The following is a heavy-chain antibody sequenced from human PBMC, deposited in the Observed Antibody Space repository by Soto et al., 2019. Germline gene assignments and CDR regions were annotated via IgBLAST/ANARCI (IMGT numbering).Heavy chain of an antibody. CDR2: ISIYSGDT. D-gene: IGHD5-12*01. CDR1: GYTFFTYD. CDR3: ARHHGPTTAENWCDP. J-gene: IGHJ5*02. V-gene: IGHV1-18*01. Sequence: QVHLVQSGVEVKTPGASVKVSCQASGYTFFTYDISWVRQAPGQGLEWMGWISIYSGDTKYAQKFQGRVTMTTDTPKTTAYLELRSLRSDDTAVYYCARHHGPTTAENWCDPWGQGTLVTVS.